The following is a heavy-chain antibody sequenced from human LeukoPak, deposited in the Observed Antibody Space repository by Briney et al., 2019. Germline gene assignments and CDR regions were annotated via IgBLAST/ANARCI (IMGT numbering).Heavy chain of an antibody. CDR2: INPSGGST. D-gene: IGHD3-22*01. Sequence: GASVKVSCKASGYTFTSYYMHWVRQAPGQGLEWMGIINPSGGSTSYAQKFRGRVTMTRDTSTSTVYMELSSLRSEDTAVYCCARDVGGYYFYWGQGTLVTVSS. CDR1: GYTFTSYY. J-gene: IGHJ4*02. CDR3: ARDVGGYYFY. V-gene: IGHV1-46*01.